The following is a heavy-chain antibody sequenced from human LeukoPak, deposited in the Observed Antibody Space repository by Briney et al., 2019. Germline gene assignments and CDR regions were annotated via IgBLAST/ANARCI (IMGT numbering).Heavy chain of an antibody. J-gene: IGHJ4*02. CDR2: INEDGSST. V-gene: IGHV3-74*01. CDR1: GYTFSTYW. CDR3: ARGSAKYCSGGSCYSAGDY. D-gene: IGHD2-15*01. Sequence: GGSLRLSCAASGYTFSTYWMHWVRQGPGRGLVWVSRINEDGSSTSYAESVRGRFTISRDNAKNTLYLQMNSLRAEDTAVYYCARGSAKYCSGGSCYSAGDYWGQGTLVTVSS.